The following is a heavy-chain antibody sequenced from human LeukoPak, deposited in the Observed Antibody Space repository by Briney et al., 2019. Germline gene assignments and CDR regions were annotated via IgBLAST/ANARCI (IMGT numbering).Heavy chain of an antibody. Sequence: ASVKVSCKASGYTFTSYTIHWVRQAPGQRLEWMGWINAGNGNTHYAQKLQDRVTMTTDTSTNTAYMELRSLRSDDTAVYYCARDLYSRRVDYYGSGSYIAYWGQGTLVTVSS. V-gene: IGHV1-3*01. D-gene: IGHD3-10*01. J-gene: IGHJ4*02. CDR2: INAGNGNT. CDR3: ARDLYSRRVDYYGSGSYIAY. CDR1: GYTFTSYT.